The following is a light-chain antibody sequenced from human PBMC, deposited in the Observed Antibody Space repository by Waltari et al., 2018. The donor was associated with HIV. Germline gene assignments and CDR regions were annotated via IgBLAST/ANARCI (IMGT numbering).Light chain of an antibody. CDR1: QSLLDSDNGNTN. Sequence: DIVMTQTPLSLPVTPGEPASISCRSSQSLLDSDNGNTNLDWYLQKPGQSPQLLIYTLSDRASGVPDRFSGSGSDTDFTLRISRVEAEDVGVYYCMQRLEFPHSFGQGTKLEIK. V-gene: IGKV2-40*01. CDR3: MQRLEFPHS. CDR2: TLS. J-gene: IGKJ2*03.